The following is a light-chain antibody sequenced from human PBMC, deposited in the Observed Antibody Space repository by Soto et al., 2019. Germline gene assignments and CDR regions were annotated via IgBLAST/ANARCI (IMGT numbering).Light chain of an antibody. J-gene: IGKJ1*01. V-gene: IGKV1-5*03. CDR1: QNIRTW. Sequence: DIQMTQSPSTLSASIGDRVTITCRASQNIRTWLAWYQQKPGKPPKLLIYKASILESGVPSRFSGSGSGTEFTLTISSLQPDDFANYYCQQYDSYSTFGQGTKVEI. CDR2: KAS. CDR3: QQYDSYST.